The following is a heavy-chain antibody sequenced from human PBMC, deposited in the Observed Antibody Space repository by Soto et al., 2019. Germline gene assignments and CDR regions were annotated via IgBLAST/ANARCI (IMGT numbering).Heavy chain of an antibody. V-gene: IGHV4-39*01. J-gene: IGHJ4*02. CDR3: ARPRSGYSYYFDY. D-gene: IGHD5-12*01. Sequence: QLQLQESGPGLVKPSETLSLTCTVSGGSISSSSYYWGWIRQPPGKGLEWIGSIYYSGSTYYNPSLKSRVTISVDTSKNQFSLKLSSVTAADTAVYYCARPRSGYSYYFDYWGQGTLVTVSS. CDR1: GGSISSSSYY. CDR2: IYYSGST.